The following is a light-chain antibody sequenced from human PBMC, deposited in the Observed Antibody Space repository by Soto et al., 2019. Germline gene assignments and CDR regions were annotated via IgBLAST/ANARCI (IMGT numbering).Light chain of an antibody. J-gene: IGLJ7*01. CDR3: AAWDDSLSGAV. Sequence: QAVVTQEPSLTVSPGGTVTLTCGSSTGAVTSGHYPYWFQQKPGQAPRTLIYDTSNKHSWTPARFSGSLLGGKAALTLSGAQPEDEADYYCAAWDDSLSGAVFGGGTQLTVL. V-gene: IGLV7-46*01. CDR1: TGAVTSGHY. CDR2: DTS.